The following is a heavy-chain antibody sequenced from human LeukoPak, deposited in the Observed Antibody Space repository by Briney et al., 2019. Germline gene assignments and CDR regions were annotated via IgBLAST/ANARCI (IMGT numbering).Heavy chain of an antibody. CDR2: IIPIFGTA. J-gene: IGHJ6*03. CDR3: ARGIESGSSWLYYYYYYMDV. D-gene: IGHD6-13*01. Sequence: GASVKVSCKASGGTFSNYAISWVRQAPGQGLEWMGGIIPIFGTANYAQKFRGRVTITADKSTRTAYMELSSLRAEDTAVYYCARGIESGSSWLYYYYYYMDVWGKGTTVTIS. CDR1: GGTFSNYA. V-gene: IGHV1-69*06.